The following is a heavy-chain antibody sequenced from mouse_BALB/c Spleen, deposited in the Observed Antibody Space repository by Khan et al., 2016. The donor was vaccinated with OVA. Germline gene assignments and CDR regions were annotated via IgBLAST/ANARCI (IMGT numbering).Heavy chain of an antibody. V-gene: IGHV1S135*01. CDR1: GYSFTSYY. D-gene: IGHD2-2*01. CDR2: IDPFSGGP. J-gene: IGHJ3*01. CDR3: TKHGYVAWFTY. Sequence: VQLQQSGPELMKPGASVKISCKASGYSFTSYYIHWVMQSHGKSLEWIGYIDPFSGGPTYNQNFKGRATLTVDKSSSTAHIHLTNLTSEDSAVYYCTKHGYVAWFTYWGQGTLVTVSA.